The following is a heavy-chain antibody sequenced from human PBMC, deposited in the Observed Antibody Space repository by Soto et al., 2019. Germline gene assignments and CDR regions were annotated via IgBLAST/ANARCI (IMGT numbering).Heavy chain of an antibody. Sequence: EVQLLESGGDLVQPGGSLRLSCAASGFTFSSNSMTWVRQAPGKGLEWVAGISSGGDNTWHADTVKGRFTISRDNSKNTMYLQMNSLRVDDTAVYYCVKWDGFCEYWGQGSLVTVSS. CDR2: ISSGGDNT. V-gene: IGHV3-23*01. J-gene: IGHJ4*02. CDR3: VKWDGFCEY. CDR1: GFTFSSNS. D-gene: IGHD1-26*01.